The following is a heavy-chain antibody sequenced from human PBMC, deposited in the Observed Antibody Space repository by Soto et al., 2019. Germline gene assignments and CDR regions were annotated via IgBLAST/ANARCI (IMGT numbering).Heavy chain of an antibody. CDR1: GYTFTSYA. CDR3: ARGWSGYNNSFDP. D-gene: IGHD3-3*01. CDR2: INAGNGNT. Sequence: QVQLVQSGAEVKKPGASVKVSCKASGYTFTSYAMHWVRQAPGQRLEWMGWINAGNGNTKYSQKFQGRVTITRDTSASTAYMELSSLRFEDTAVYYCARGWSGYNNSFDPWGQGTLVTVSS. V-gene: IGHV1-3*01. J-gene: IGHJ5*02.